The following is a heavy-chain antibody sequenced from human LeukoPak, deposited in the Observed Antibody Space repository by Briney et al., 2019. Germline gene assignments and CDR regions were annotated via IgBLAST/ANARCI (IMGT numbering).Heavy chain of an antibody. CDR2: IYYSGST. V-gene: IGHV4-31*03. Sequence: RSSETLSLTCTVSGDSISSGGNYWNWIRQHPGRGLEWIGYIYYSGSTYYNPSLKSRVTISGDTSKNQFSLKLSSVTAADTAVYYCARGPYSYRAFDLWGQGTMVSVSS. CDR1: GDSISSGGNY. J-gene: IGHJ3*01. D-gene: IGHD5-18*01. CDR3: ARGPYSYRAFDL.